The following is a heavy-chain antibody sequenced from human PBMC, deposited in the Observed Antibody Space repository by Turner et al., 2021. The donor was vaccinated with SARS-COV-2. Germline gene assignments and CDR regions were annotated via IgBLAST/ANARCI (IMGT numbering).Heavy chain of an antibody. J-gene: IGHJ4*02. D-gene: IGHD3-16*02. CDR3: ARGMFRFGGVIVRPFDY. CDR1: GYTFTNYD. Sequence: QVQLVQSGAEVKKPGASVKVSCKASGYTFTNYDINWVRQATGQGLEWMGWKSPNSGNTGYAQKFQGRVTMTRNPSISTAYMELSSLRSEDTAVYYCARGMFRFGGVIVRPFDYWGQGTLVSVSS. V-gene: IGHV1-8*01. CDR2: KSPNSGNT.